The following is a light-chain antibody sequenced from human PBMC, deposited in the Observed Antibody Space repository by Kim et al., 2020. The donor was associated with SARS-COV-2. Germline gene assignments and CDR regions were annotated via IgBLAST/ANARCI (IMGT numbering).Light chain of an antibody. V-gene: IGLV3-19*01. J-gene: IGLJ3*02. CDR2: GKN. CDR3: NSRDSSGNHLV. CDR1: SLRSYY. Sequence: SSELTQDPAVSVALGQTVRITCQGDSLRSYYASWYQQKPGQAPVLVISGKNNRPSGIPDRFSGSSSGNTASLTIPGAQAEDEADYYCNSRDSSGNHLVFGGGTKLTVL.